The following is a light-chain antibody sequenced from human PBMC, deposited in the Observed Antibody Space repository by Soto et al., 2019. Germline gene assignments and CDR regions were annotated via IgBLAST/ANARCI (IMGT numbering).Light chain of an antibody. CDR2: GNS. CDR1: SSNIGAGYD. Sequence: QSVLTQLPSVSGAPGQRVTISCTGSSSNIGAGYDVHWYQQLPGTAPKILIYGNSNRPSGVPDRFSGSKSGTSASLAITGLQAEDEADYYCQSYDSSLSVVFGGGTKVTVL. J-gene: IGLJ2*01. CDR3: QSYDSSLSVV. V-gene: IGLV1-40*01.